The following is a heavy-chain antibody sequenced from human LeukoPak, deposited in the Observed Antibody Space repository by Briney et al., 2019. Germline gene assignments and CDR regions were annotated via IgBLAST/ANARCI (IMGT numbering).Heavy chain of an antibody. J-gene: IGHJ4*02. CDR2: INPNSGGT. D-gene: IGHD3-22*01. CDR1: GYTFTGCY. V-gene: IGHV1-2*02. Sequence: ASVKVSCKASGYTFTGCYMHWVRQAPGQGLEWMGWINPNSGGTNYAQKFQGRVTMTRDTSISTAYMELSRLRSDDTAVYYCARASHYYDSSGYYVFDYWGQGTLVTVSS. CDR3: ARASHYYDSSGYYVFDY.